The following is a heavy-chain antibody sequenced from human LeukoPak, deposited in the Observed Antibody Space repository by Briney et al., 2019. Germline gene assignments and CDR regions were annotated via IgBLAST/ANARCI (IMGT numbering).Heavy chain of an antibody. CDR2: IYSGGST. J-gene: IGHJ4*02. V-gene: IGHV3-53*01. CDR3: ARERAGSYYFDS. CDR1: GFTVSSNY. Sequence: GGSLRLSCAASGFTVSSNYMNWVRQAPGEGLEWVSLIYSGGSTYYADSVKGRFTISRDNSKNTLYPQMNSLRAEDTAVYYCARERAGSYYFDSWGQGTLVTVSS. D-gene: IGHD2-15*01.